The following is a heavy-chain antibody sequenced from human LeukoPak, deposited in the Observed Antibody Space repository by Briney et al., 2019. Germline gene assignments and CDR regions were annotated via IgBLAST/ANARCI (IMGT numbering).Heavy chain of an antibody. CDR2: ISSSSSHM. V-gene: IGHV3-21*01. Sequence: PGGSLRLSCAASGFTFNSYSMYWVRHAPGKGLEWVSSISSSSSHMFYADSVKGRFSISRDNANNSLYLQMNSLRAEDTAVYYCVRDSGSSYGYYFLHWGQGTLVTVSS. D-gene: IGHD1-26*01. CDR1: GFTFNSYS. CDR3: VRDSGSSYGYYFLH. J-gene: IGHJ1*01.